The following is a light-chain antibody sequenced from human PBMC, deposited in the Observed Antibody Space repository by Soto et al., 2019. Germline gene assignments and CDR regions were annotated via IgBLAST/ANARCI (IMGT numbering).Light chain of an antibody. Sequence: EIVLTQSPGTLYLSPGERATLSCRASQSISSSYLAWYQQKPGQAPRLLIYGPSSRATGIPDRYSASGSGTDFTLTISRLEPEDFAVFFCQQYGTSEIIFGQGTRLEI. CDR3: QQYGTSEII. V-gene: IGKV3-20*01. CDR2: GPS. CDR1: QSISSSY. J-gene: IGKJ5*01.